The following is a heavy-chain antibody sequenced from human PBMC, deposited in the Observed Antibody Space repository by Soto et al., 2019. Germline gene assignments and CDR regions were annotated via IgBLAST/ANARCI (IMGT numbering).Heavy chain of an antibody. CDR2: IIPIFGTA. CDR1: GGTFSSYA. D-gene: IGHD3-22*01. J-gene: IGHJ4*02. CDR3: ARDVPPAYHYDSGDDD. Sequence: ASVKVSCKASGGTFSSYAISWVRQAPGQGLEWMGGIIPIFGTANYAQKFQGRVTITADKSTSTAYMELGRLRSDDTAVYYCARDVPPAYHYDSGDDDWGPGTLVTV. V-gene: IGHV1-69*06.